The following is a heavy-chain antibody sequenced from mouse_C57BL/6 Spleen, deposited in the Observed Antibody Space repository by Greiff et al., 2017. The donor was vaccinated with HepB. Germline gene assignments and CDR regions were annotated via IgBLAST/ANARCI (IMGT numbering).Heavy chain of an antibody. V-gene: IGHV2-9-1*01. CDR1: GFSLTSYA. D-gene: IGHD2-4*01. J-gene: IGHJ3*01. CDR2: IWTGGGT. Sequence: VKLVESGPGLVAPSQSLSITCTVSGFSLTSYAISWVRQPPGKGLAWLGVIWTGGGTNYNSALKSRLSISKDNSKSQVFLKMNSLQTDDTARYYCAVHYYDYDGFAYWGQGTLVTVSA. CDR3: AVHYYDYDGFAY.